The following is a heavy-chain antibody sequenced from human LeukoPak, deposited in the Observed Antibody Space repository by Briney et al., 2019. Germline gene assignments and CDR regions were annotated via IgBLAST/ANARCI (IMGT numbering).Heavy chain of an antibody. Sequence: GRSLRLSCAASGFTFSSYSMSWVRQAPGKGLEWVSSISSSSSYIYYADSVKGRFTISRDNSKNTLFLQMNSLTAEDTAIYYCAKDHSSGWPYCFPYWGQGTLGTVSS. CDR3: AKDHSSGWPYCFPY. J-gene: IGHJ4*02. CDR1: GFTFSSYS. CDR2: ISSSSSYI. D-gene: IGHD6-19*01. V-gene: IGHV3-21*01.